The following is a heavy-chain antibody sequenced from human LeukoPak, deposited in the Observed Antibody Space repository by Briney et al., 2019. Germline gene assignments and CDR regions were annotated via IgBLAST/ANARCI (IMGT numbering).Heavy chain of an antibody. CDR3: ARDCTSTSCYFGY. CDR2: IYSSGST. Sequence: SETLSLTCTVSGGSISSYYWSWIRQPAGKGLDWIGRIYSSGSTNYNPSLKSRVTMSVDTSKNQFSLKLSSVTAADTAVYYCARDCTSTSCYFGYWGQGTLVTVSS. J-gene: IGHJ4*02. CDR1: GGSISSYY. D-gene: IGHD2-2*01. V-gene: IGHV4-4*07.